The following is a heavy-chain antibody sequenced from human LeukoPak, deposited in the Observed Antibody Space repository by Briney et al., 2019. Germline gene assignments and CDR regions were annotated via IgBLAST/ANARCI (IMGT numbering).Heavy chain of an antibody. CDR2: IYYSGST. J-gene: IGHJ3*02. CDR1: GGSISSSSYY. D-gene: IGHD5-18*01. CDR3: ARASLWYDAFDI. V-gene: IGHV4-39*07. Sequence: SETLSLTCTVSGGSISSSSYYWGWIRQPPGKGLEWIGSIYYSGSTYYNPSLKSRVTISVDTSKNQFSLKLSSVTAADTAVYYCARASLWYDAFDIWGQGTMVTVSS.